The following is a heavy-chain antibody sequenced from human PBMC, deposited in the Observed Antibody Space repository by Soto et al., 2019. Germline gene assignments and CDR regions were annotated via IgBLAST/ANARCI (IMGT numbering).Heavy chain of an antibody. CDR1: GDSVSSNSAA. Sequence: QVQLQESGPGLVKPSQTLSLTCAISGDSVSSNSAAWNWIRLSPSRGLEWLARTYYRSRWYNDYVVSVSSRVTVNPDTSKNQYSLQLTSVTPEDTAVYHCAGTTSHKWYYMDVWGKGTTVTVSS. J-gene: IGHJ6*03. V-gene: IGHV6-1*01. D-gene: IGHD1-7*01. CDR2: TYYRSRWYN. CDR3: AGTTSHKWYYMDV.